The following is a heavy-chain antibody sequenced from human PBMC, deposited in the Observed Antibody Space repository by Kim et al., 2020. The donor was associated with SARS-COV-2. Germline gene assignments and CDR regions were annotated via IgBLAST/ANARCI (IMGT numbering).Heavy chain of an antibody. CDR3: ARGGDRYYYYSYVMDV. D-gene: IGHD2-21*02. CDR1: GGSLSSYY. Sequence: SETLSLTCTVSGGSLSSYYWSWIRQPPGKGLEWIGYIYYSGSTNYNPSLKSRVTISVDTSKNQFSLKLSSVTAADTAVYYCARGGDRYYYYSYVMDVWGQGTTVTVSS. J-gene: IGHJ6*02. CDR2: IYYSGST. V-gene: IGHV4-59*01.